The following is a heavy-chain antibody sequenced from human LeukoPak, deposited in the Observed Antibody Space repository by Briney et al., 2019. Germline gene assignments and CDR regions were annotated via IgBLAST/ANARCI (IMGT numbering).Heavy chain of an antibody. CDR3: ARSGLAAAGTFAFDI. J-gene: IGHJ3*02. CDR2: IYYSGST. CDR1: GGSVSSYY. D-gene: IGHD6-13*01. V-gene: IGHV4-59*02. Sequence: SETLSLTCTVSGGSVSSYYWSWIRQPPGKGLEWIGYIYYSGSTNYNPSLKSRVTISVDTSKNQFSLKLSSVTAADTAVYYCARSGLAAAGTFAFDIWGQGTMVTVSS.